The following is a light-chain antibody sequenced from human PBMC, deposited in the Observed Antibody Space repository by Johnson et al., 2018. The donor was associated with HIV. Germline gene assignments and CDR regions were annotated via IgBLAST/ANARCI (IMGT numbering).Light chain of an antibody. V-gene: IGLV1-51*01. CDR1: SSNIGNNY. Sequence: QSVLSQPPSVSAAPGQKVSISCSGSSSNIGNNYVSWYQQLPGTAPKVLIYDNHKRPSGIPDRVSGSKSGTSATLGITGLQTGDEADYYCGTWDSSLNAYVVGTGTKVTVL. CDR2: DNH. J-gene: IGLJ1*01. CDR3: GTWDSSLNAYV.